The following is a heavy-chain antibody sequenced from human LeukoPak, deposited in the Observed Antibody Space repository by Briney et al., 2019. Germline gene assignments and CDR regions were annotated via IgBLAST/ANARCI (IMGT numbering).Heavy chain of an antibody. Sequence: GGSLRLSCAASGFTFSNYWMTWVRQAPGKGLEWVANIKRDGSARNYVDSVKGRFTISRNNAKNSLYLQMNTLRVEDTAVYYCARGDWEPSDYWGQGTLVTVSS. CDR1: GFTFSNYW. V-gene: IGHV3-7*04. CDR2: IKRDGSAR. CDR3: ARGDWEPSDY. J-gene: IGHJ4*02. D-gene: IGHD1-14*01.